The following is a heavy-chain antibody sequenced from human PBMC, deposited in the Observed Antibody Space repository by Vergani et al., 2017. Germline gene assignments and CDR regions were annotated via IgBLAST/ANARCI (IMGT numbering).Heavy chain of an antibody. CDR2: IYHSGST. D-gene: IGHD3-22*01. CDR1: GGSISSGGYS. Sequence: QLQLQESGSGLVKPSQTLSLTCAVSGGSISSGGYSWSWLRQPPGKGLEWIGYIYHSGSTHYNPSLKSRVTISGDRSKNQFSLKLSSVTAADTAVDYCARGMISSGYYYDPYFDYGGQGTLVTVSS. J-gene: IGHJ4*02. V-gene: IGHV4-30-2*01. CDR3: ARGMISSGYYYDPYFDY.